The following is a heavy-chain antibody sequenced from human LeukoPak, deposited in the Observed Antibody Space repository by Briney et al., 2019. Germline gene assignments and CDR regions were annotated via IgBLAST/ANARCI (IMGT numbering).Heavy chain of an antibody. CDR3: TRGCLQSGFDY. CDR1: GGSISSSSYD. D-gene: IGHD5-24*01. CDR2: IFYSGST. J-gene: IGHJ4*02. Sequence: SETLSLTCTVSGGSISSSSYDWGWIRQPAGKGLEWIVYIFYSGSTYYHPSVKSQFTISVDTSKNQFSLQLISVTPEDTAVYYCTRGCLQSGFDYWGQGTLVTVSS. V-gene: IGHV4-39*01.